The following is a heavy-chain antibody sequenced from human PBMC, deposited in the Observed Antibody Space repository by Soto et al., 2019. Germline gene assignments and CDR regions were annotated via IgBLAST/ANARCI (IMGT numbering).Heavy chain of an antibody. D-gene: IGHD3-3*01. J-gene: IGHJ6*02. CDR1: GFTFSTSA. CDR2: ISGSGAGT. V-gene: IGHV3-23*01. Sequence: GWSLRLSCTASGFTFSTSAMSWVRQAPGRGLEWVSGISGSGAGTYYADSVKGRFTISRDNSKNTLYLQMSGLRAEDAAVYYPAKGPTVFGAVIRFDYYCGMYVWGQGTPVTVYS. CDR3: AKGPTVFGAVIRFDYYCGMYV.